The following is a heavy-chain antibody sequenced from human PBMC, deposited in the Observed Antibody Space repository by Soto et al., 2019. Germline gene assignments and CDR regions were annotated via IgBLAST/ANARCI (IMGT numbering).Heavy chain of an antibody. CDR3: AKYSACTSAWYFLSY. D-gene: IGHD6-19*01. Sequence: GGSLRLSCAASGFTFSSYAMTWVRQAPGKGLEWVSAISGSGGSTDYVDSVKGRFTISRDNSENTLYLQMSSLRADDTAVYYCAKYSACTSAWYFLSYRGQGTPVTVSS. V-gene: IGHV3-23*01. CDR1: GFTFSSYA. J-gene: IGHJ4*02. CDR2: ISGSGGST.